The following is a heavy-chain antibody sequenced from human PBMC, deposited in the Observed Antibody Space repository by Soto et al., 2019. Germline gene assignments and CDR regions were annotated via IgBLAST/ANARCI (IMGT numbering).Heavy chain of an antibody. CDR2: ISGSAVST. CDR3: AKCLRECGYCYFAH. Sequence: EVHLLESGGILEQPGGSLRLSCAASGFTFSNYAMAWVRQGPGKGLEWVSAISGSAVSTYYADSVEGRFTITRDNSKNTLYLQMKSLRVKDTAIYYCAKCLRECGYCYFAHWGQGSLVTVSS. D-gene: IGHD5-12*01. CDR1: GFTFSNYA. V-gene: IGHV3-23*01. J-gene: IGHJ4*02.